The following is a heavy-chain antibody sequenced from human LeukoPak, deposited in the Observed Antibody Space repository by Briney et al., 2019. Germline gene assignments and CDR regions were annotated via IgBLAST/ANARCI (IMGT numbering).Heavy chain of an antibody. V-gene: IGHV3-48*01. CDR1: GFTFSSYS. CDR3: ARWSGDYDFWSGYFEARNLDGYFDY. D-gene: IGHD3-3*01. Sequence: PGGSLRLSCAASGFTFSSYSMNWVRQAPGKGLEWVSYISSSSSTIYYADSVKGRFTISRDNAKNSLYLQMNSLRAEDTAVYYCARWSGDYDFWSGYFEARNLDGYFDYWGQGTLVTVSS. CDR2: ISSSSSTI. J-gene: IGHJ4*02.